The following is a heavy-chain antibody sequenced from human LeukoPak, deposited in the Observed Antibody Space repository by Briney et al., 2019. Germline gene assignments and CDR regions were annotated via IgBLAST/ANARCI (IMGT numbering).Heavy chain of an antibody. Sequence: ASVKVSCKASGYTFTSYGISWVRQAPGQGLEWMGWISAYNGNTNYAQKLQGRVTMTTDTSTSTAYMELRSLRSDDTAVYYCARGGTYYYDSSGYYYVPYYFDYWGQGTLVTVSS. J-gene: IGHJ4*02. V-gene: IGHV1-18*01. CDR3: ARGGTYYYDSSGYYYVPYYFDY. CDR2: ISAYNGNT. D-gene: IGHD3-22*01. CDR1: GYTFTSYG.